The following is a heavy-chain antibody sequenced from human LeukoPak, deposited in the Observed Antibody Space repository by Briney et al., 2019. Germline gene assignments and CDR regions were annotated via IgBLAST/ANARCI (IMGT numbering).Heavy chain of an antibody. V-gene: IGHV4-31*03. CDR2: FFYSGST. J-gene: IGHJ4*02. CDR3: ARAPGSAYNAYYFDY. CDR1: GASISSGGYF. Sequence: SQTLSLTCTVSGASISSGGYFWGWIRQHLWKGLEWMGYFFYSGSTYYNPSLKSRVTISVDTSKNQISLKLSSVTAADTAVYYCARAPGSAYNAYYFDYWGQGTLVTASS. D-gene: IGHD1-1*01.